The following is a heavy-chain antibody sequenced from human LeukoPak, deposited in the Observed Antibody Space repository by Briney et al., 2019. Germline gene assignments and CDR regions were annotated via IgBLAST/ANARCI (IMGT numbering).Heavy chain of an antibody. CDR1: GGSISSGSYY. V-gene: IGHV4-61*02. CDR2: IYTSGST. D-gene: IGHD3-10*01. Sequence: SETLSLTCTVSGGSISSGSYYWSWIRQPAGKGLEWIGRIYTSGSTNYNPSLKSRVTISVGTSKNQFSLKLSSVAAADTAVYYCARDRIYGSGSYYRVENWFDPWGQGTLVTVSS. J-gene: IGHJ5*02. CDR3: ARDRIYGSGSYYRVENWFDP.